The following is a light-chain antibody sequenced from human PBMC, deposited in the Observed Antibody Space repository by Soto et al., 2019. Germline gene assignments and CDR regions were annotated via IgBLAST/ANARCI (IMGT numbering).Light chain of an antibody. CDR2: EVT. J-gene: IGLJ1*01. V-gene: IGLV2-14*01. CDR3: SSHTSGSTRV. CDR1: SSDVGGYDY. Sequence: QSALTQPASVSGSPGQSIAISCTGTSSDVGGYDYVSWYQQQPDKAPKLMIYEVTKRPSGVSNRFSGSKSGNTASLTISGLQYEDEADYYCSSHTSGSTRVFGTGTKVTV.